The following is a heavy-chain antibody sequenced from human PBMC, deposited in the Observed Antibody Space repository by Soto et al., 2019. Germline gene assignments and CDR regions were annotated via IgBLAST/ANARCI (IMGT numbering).Heavy chain of an antibody. D-gene: IGHD5-18*01. CDR3: ARLAAGQLWGLDS. CDR2: IYYSGST. J-gene: IGHJ4*02. Sequence: SDKLSLTCTVSGGSISSYYWSWIRQPPRRGLEWIGYIYYSGSTNYKPSLKSRVTISVDRSKNQFSLKLSSVTAADSAVYYCARLAAGQLWGLDSWGQGTLVT. CDR1: GGSISSYY. V-gene: IGHV4-59*08.